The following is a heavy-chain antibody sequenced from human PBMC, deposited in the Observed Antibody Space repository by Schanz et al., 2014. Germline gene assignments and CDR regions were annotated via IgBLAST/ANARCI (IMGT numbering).Heavy chain of an antibody. Sequence: QVQLVESGGGLVKPGGSLRLSCAASGFTFSDYYINWIRQAPGKGLEWVSAISGSGGSTYYADSVKGRFTISRDNAKSSLFLQMNSLRADDTAVYYCARNRGSGGQNWYFDLWGRGTLVTVSS. J-gene: IGHJ2*01. V-gene: IGHV3-11*01. D-gene: IGHD1-26*01. CDR1: GFTFSDYY. CDR3: ARNRGSGGQNWYFDL. CDR2: ISGSGGST.